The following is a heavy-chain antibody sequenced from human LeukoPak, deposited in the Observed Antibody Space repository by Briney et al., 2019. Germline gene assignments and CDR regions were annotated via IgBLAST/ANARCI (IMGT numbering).Heavy chain of an antibody. Sequence: SGTLSLTCAVYRGSFSVYYWTWIRQPPGTGLEWIGEINHSGSTNYNPSLKRRVTISVDTSKKQFSLKLGSVTAADTGVYYCARGDRSYSSSSTNAFDIWGQGTMVTVSS. V-gene: IGHV4-34*01. D-gene: IGHD6-13*01. CDR2: INHSGST. J-gene: IGHJ3*02. CDR3: ARGDRSYSSSSTNAFDI. CDR1: RGSFSVYY.